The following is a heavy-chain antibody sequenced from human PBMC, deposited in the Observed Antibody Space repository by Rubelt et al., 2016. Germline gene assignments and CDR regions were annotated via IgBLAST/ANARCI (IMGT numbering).Heavy chain of an antibody. J-gene: IGHJ4*02. Sequence: QVQLQQWGAGLLKPSETLSLTCAVYGGSFSGYYWSWIRQPPGKGLEWIGEINHSGSTNYNPSLKSRVTISVDTSKNQFSLKLSSVTAADTAVYYCAREGGAAAGYWGQGTLVTVSS. D-gene: IGHD6-13*01. CDR3: AREGGAAAGY. CDR1: GGSFSGYY. V-gene: IGHV4-34*01. CDR2: INHSGST.